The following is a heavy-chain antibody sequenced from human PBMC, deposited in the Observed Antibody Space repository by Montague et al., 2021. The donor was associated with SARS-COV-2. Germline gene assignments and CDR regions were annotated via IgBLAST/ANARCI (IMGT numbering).Heavy chain of an antibody. CDR2: ISHGGGT. Sequence: SETLSLTCDVYGGSFSSYWSWIRQPPGRGPEWVGQISHGGGTNYXPPLQSRVTISVETSKNQVFLNLSSVTAADTAVDYWACHCGGGRCYFGMDVWGQGAPVTVSS. V-gene: IGHV4-34*01. CDR3: ACHCGGGRCYFGMDV. CDR1: GGSFSSY. J-gene: IGHJ6*02. D-gene: IGHD2-15*01.